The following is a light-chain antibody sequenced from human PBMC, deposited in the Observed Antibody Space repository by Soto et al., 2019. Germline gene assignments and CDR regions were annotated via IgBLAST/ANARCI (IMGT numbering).Light chain of an antibody. J-gene: IGKJ1*01. V-gene: IGKV3-11*01. CDR1: QSVSRY. CDR3: QQRATWPT. CDR2: DAS. Sequence: IVLTQSPATLALSPGERATLSCRASQSVSRYLAWYQQKPGQAPRLIMYDASNRAAGIPTRFSGSGSGTDFPLTSSSLEPEDFAVYYCQQRATWPTFGQGTKVEIK.